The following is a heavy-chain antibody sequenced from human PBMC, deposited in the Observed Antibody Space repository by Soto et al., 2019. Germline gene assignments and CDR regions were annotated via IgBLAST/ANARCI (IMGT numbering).Heavy chain of an antibody. CDR2: IYYSGST. CDR3: AREEKWYGGYSYGLNY. CDR1: GGSISSYY. V-gene: IGHV4-59*01. J-gene: IGHJ4*02. Sequence: SETLSLTCTVSGGSISSYYWSWIRQPPGKGLEWIGYIYYSGSTNYNPSLKSRVTISVDTSKNQFSLKLSSVTAADTAVYYCAREEKWYGGYSYGLNYWGQGTLVTVSS. D-gene: IGHD5-18*01.